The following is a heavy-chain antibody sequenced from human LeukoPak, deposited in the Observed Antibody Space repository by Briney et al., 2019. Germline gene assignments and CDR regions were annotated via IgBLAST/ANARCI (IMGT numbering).Heavy chain of an antibody. CDR1: GFTFSNAW. CDR3: TTSPIAGIDF. V-gene: IGHV3-15*01. J-gene: IGHJ4*02. D-gene: IGHD2-21*01. CDR2: IKSKTHGGTT. Sequence: GGSLRLSCAASGFTFSNAWMSWVRQAPGKGLEWVGRIKSKTHGGTTDYAAPVKGRFIISRDDSRNTVYLQMNSLKTEDTGVYYRTTSPIAGIDFWGQGTLVTVSS.